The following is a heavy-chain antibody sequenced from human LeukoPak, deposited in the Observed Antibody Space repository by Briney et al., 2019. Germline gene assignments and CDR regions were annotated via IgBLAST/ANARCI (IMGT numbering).Heavy chain of an antibody. CDR1: GYTFINYY. D-gene: IGHD3-22*01. V-gene: IGHV1-2*02. Sequence: ASVKVSCKASGYTFINYYMHWVRQALGQGLEWMGRIDPDSGGTSYAQNFQGRVTMTTDTSISTAYMELSRLRSDDTAVYYCAREYYDRSGRKHAFDIWGQGTMVTVSS. J-gene: IGHJ3*02. CDR2: IDPDSGGT. CDR3: AREYYDRSGRKHAFDI.